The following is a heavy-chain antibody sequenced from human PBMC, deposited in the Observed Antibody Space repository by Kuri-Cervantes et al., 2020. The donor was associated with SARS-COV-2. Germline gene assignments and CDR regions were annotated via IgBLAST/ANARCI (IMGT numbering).Heavy chain of an antibody. CDR1: GGSITSDYL. CDR3: AGEQWLGPFDY. CDR2: SFYSGST. V-gene: IGHV4-39*07. Sequence: GSLRLSCTVSGGSITSDYLWGWIRQPPGKGLEWIGNSFYSGSTFYNPSLKSRVTISVDTSKNQFSLKLSSVTAADTAVYYCAGEQWLGPFDYWGQGTRVTVSS. J-gene: IGHJ4*02. D-gene: IGHD6-19*01.